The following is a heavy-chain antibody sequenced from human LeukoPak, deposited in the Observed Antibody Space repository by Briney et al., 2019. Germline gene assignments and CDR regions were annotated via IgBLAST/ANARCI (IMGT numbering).Heavy chain of an antibody. CDR1: GDSISSGDYY. J-gene: IGHJ4*02. V-gene: IGHV4-39*02. D-gene: IGHD1-26*01. CDR2: IYYSGST. CDR3: ARDSSVGARPEGYFDY. Sequence: TSETLSLTCTVSGDSISSGDYYWSWIRQPAGKGLEWIGSIYYSGSTYYNPSLKSRVTISVDTSKNQFSLKLSSVTAADTAVYYCARDSSVGARPEGYFDYWGQGTLVTVSS.